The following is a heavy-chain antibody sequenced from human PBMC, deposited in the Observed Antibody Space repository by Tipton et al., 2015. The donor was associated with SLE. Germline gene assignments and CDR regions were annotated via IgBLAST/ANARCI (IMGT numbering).Heavy chain of an antibody. CDR3: AKGSMIVGGI. CDR1: GFRFDNYG. D-gene: IGHD3-22*01. CDR2: ITWNGDTT. V-gene: IGHV3-20*04. Sequence: SLRLSCAVFGFRFDNYGMSWVRQPPGKGLEWVSGITWNGDTTGYADSVKGRFTISRDNAKDFLFLQMNSLRAEDTAVYYCAKGSMIVGGIWGQGTMVTVSS. J-gene: IGHJ3*02.